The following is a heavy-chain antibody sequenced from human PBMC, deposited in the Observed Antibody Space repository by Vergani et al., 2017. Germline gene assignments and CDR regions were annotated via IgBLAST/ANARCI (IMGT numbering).Heavy chain of an antibody. V-gene: IGHV1-3*01. CDR3: ACRDWNGSGEY. D-gene: IGHD1-1*01. CDR1: GYTFTSYA. Sequence: QVQHVQSGAEVKKPGASVKVSCKSSGYTFTSYAMHWGRQAPGQRVEWMGWINDGNGNTKYSQKVQGRVTITRDTSASTAYMELSSLRSENTAVDYCACRDWNGSGEYWGQGTLVTVSS. J-gene: IGHJ4*02. CDR2: INDGNGNT.